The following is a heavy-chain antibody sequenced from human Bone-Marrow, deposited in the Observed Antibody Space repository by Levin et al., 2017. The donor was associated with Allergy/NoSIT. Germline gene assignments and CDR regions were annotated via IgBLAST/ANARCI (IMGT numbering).Heavy chain of an antibody. V-gene: IGHV3-23*01. Sequence: GGSLRLSCAGSGFIFRNYAMTWVRQAPGKGLEWVSTISGSDGSTYYSASVEGRFTISRDNSKNTLFLQMNSLRAEDTAVFYCARVPGQNHYYYYYLDVWGRGTTVTVSS. CDR2: ISGSDGST. D-gene: IGHD1-14*01. J-gene: IGHJ6*03. CDR1: GFIFRNYA. CDR3: ARVPGQNHYYYYYLDV.